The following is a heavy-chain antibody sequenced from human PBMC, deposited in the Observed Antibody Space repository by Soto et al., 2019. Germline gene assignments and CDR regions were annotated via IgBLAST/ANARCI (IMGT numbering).Heavy chain of an antibody. CDR3: VRDRGYSGFFY. CDR2: ITSSSSNFT. CDR1: GFTFSDYY. D-gene: IGHD5-12*01. Sequence: QVQLVESGGGLVKPGGSLRLSCAASGFTFSDYYMSWSRQAPGKGLEWVSYITSSSSNFTNYADSVKGRFTISRDNAKNSVYLQMDSLRVEDTAVYYCVRDRGYSGFFYWGQGALVTVSA. J-gene: IGHJ4*02. V-gene: IGHV3-11*06.